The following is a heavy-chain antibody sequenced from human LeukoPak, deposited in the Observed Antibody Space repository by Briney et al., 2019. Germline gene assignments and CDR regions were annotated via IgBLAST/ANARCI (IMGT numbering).Heavy chain of an antibody. J-gene: IGHJ6*02. D-gene: IGHD5-24*01. CDR1: GGSISSYY. V-gene: IGHV4-59*01. Sequence: PSETLSLTCTVSGGSISSYYWSWIRQPPGKGLEWIGYIYYSGSTNYNPSLKSRVTISVDTSKNQFSLKLSSVTAADTAVYYCARLGRDGYNLTHYYYYGMDVWGQGTTVTVSS. CDR3: ARLGRDGYNLTHYYYYGMDV. CDR2: IYYSGST.